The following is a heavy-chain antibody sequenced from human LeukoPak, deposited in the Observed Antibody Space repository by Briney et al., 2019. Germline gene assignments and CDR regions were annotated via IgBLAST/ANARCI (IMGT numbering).Heavy chain of an antibody. CDR2: IYYSGST. D-gene: IGHD2-2*01. V-gene: IGHV4-59*12. J-gene: IGHJ5*02. Sequence: PSETLSLTCTVSSASLSYYYWSWIRQPPGKGLEWIGYIYYSGSTNYNPSLKSRVTISVDTSNNHFSLRLSSVTAADTAVYYCAREGYCSSTSCYDYNWFDPWGQGTLVTVSS. CDR3: AREGYCSSTSCYDYNWFDP. CDR1: SASLSYYY.